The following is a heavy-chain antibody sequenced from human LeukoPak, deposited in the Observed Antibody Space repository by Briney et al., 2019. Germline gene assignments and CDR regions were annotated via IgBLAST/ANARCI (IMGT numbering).Heavy chain of an antibody. CDR2: IKTEGASATT. CDR3: IAHFPYFYGFDV. Sequence: PGVSLRLSCVSSGFTIGTAWMSWVRQAPGKGLEWLGHIKTEGASATTDYAAPAKGRFAISRDDSKNMIYLQMSSLKIDDTAIYYCIAHFPYFYGFDVWGKGTTVTVSS. V-gene: IGHV3-15*01. J-gene: IGHJ6*04. CDR1: GFTIGTAW. D-gene: IGHD3-3*02.